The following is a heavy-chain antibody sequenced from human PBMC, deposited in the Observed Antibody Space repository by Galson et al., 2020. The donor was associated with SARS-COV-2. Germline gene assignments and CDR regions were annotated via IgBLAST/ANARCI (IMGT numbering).Heavy chain of an antibody. V-gene: IGHV3-33*01. D-gene: IGHD3-9*01. J-gene: IGHJ4*02. CDR1: GFTFSSYG. CDR2: IWYDGSNK. Sequence: GGSLRLSCAASGFTFSSYGMHWVRQAPGKGLEWVAVIWYDGSNKYYADSVKGRFTISRDNSKNTLYLQMNSLRAEDTAVYYCAREDDILTGYGELDWGQGTLVTVSS. CDR3: AREDDILTGYGELD.